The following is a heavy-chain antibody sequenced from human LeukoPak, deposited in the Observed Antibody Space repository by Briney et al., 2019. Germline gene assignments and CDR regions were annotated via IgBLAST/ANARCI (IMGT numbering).Heavy chain of an antibody. D-gene: IGHD6-19*01. CDR2: IYYSEST. J-gene: IGHJ6*01. CDR3: ARNPSCWYVNYYYHGMDG. CDR1: AVSISSYY. V-gene: IGHV4-59*08. Sequence: SETLSLTCTVSAVSISSYYWSWIGQGPGKGLEWRGYIYYSESTNYNPSLKSLVTISVNTSKNQFSLELSSVTAADTALYYCARNPSCWYVNYYYHGMDGWGQGTTVTVSS.